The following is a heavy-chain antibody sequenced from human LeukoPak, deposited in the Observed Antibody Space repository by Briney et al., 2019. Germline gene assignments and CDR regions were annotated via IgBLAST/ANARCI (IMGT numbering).Heavy chain of an antibody. D-gene: IGHD4-4*01. J-gene: IGHJ4*02. Sequence: PGGSLRLSYAASGFTFSTYAVNWVRQAPGKGLEWVAVISYDGSNKYYADSVKGRFTISRDNSKNTLYLQMNSLRAEDTAVYYCARDVMTTPAYYFDYWGQGTLVTVSS. CDR3: ARDVMTTPAYYFDY. CDR1: GFTFSTYA. V-gene: IGHV3-30-3*01. CDR2: ISYDGSNK.